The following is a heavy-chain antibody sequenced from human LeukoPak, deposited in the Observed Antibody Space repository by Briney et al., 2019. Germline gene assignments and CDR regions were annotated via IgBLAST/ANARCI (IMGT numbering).Heavy chain of an antibody. J-gene: IGHJ4*02. CDR2: ISSSSSYI. D-gene: IGHD2-8*02. V-gene: IGHV3-21*01. CDR1: GFTFSSYS. CDR3: ARDLRTADFPNFDY. Sequence: RGSLRLSCAASGFTFSSYSMNWVRQAPGQGLEWVSSISSSSSYIYYADSVTGRFTISRDNAKNSLYLQMNSLRAEDTAVYYCARDLRTADFPNFDYWGQGTLVTVSS.